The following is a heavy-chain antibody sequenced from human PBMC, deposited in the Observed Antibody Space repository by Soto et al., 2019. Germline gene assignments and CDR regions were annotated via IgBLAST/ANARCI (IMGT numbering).Heavy chain of an antibody. V-gene: IGHV1-46*01. Sequence: AASVKVSCKASGYTFSNYYIHWVRQAPGQGLEWMGIVNPNGYTSTLAQKFQGRLTVTSDTSTNTVYMDLGSLTPEDTAVYFCARDLHGAFTTMVYWGQGTLVTVSS. CDR2: VNPNGYTS. CDR1: GYTFSNYY. D-gene: IGHD5-18*01. CDR3: ARDLHGAFTTMVY. J-gene: IGHJ1*01.